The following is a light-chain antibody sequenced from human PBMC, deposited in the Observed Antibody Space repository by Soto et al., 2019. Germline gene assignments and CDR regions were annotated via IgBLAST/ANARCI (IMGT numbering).Light chain of an antibody. Sequence: QSVLTQPASVSGSPGQSITISCTGTSSDVGGYNYVSWYQQHPGKAPKLMIYDVSNRPSGVSNRFSGSKSGNTASLTISGLQAEDEADYYCSSDTSSSAFGTGTKLTVL. V-gene: IGLV2-14*01. J-gene: IGLJ1*01. CDR2: DVS. CDR1: SSDVGGYNY. CDR3: SSDTSSSA.